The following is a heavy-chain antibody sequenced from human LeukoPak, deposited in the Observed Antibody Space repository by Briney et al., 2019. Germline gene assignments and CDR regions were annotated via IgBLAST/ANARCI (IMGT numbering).Heavy chain of an antibody. CDR1: GSTSSRYY. CDR2: INQDGSEK. J-gene: IGHJ4*02. D-gene: IGHD1-26*01. CDR3: ASAAGWESAY. Sequence: GGFLRLSCAASGSTSSRYYMSWVRQTPEKGLEWVANINQDGSEKNYVDSVKGRFTISRDNAKNSLYLQMNSLRAEDTAVYYCASAAGWESAYWGQGTLVTVSS. V-gene: IGHV3-7*01.